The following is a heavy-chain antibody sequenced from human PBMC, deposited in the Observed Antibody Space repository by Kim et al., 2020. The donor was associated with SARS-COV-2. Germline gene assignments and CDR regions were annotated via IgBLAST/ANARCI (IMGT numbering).Heavy chain of an antibody. J-gene: IGHJ4*02. D-gene: IGHD5-18*01. Sequence: SETLSLTCTVSGGSISSYYWSWIRQPPGKGLEWIGYIYYSGSTNYNPSLKSRVTISVDTSKNQFSLKLSSVTAADTAVYYCARHWTGGYSYGYYFDYWGQGTLVTVSS. V-gene: IGHV4-59*08. CDR2: IYYSGST. CDR1: GGSISSYY. CDR3: ARHWTGGYSYGYYFDY.